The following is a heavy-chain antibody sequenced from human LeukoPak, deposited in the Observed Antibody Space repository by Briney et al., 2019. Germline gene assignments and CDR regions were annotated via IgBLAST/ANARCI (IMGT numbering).Heavy chain of an antibody. CDR2: ISSSGSTI. D-gene: IGHD3-3*01. CDR3: ARDYDFTDDY. CDR1: GFTFSSYE. V-gene: IGHV3-48*03. J-gene: IGHJ4*02. Sequence: PGGSLRLSCAASGFTFSSYEMNWVRQAPGKGLEWVSCISSSGSTIYYADSVKGRFTISRDNAKNSLYLQMNSLRAEDTAVYYCARDYDFTDDYWGQGTLVTVSS.